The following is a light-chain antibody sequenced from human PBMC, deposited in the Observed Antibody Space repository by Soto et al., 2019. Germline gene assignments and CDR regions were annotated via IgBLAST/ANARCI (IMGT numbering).Light chain of an antibody. V-gene: IGKV3-15*01. CDR1: QSVSSK. CDR3: QQYNNWFWT. CDR2: GAS. J-gene: IGKJ1*01. Sequence: EIVMTQSPATLSVSPWERATLSCRASQSVSSKLAWYQQKPGQAPRLLIYGASTRATGIPARFSGSGSGTEFTLTISSLQSEDFAVYYCQQYNNWFWTFGQGTKVDIK.